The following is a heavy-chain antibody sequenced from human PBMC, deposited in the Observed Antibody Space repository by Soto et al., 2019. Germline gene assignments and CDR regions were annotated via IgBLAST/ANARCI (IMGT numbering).Heavy chain of an antibody. CDR1: GFTFSSYA. CDR3: AKVYTGGWGSLPFDY. CDR2: ISVSGDNT. Sequence: GGSLRLSCAASGFTFSSYAMSWVRQAPGKGLEWVSAISVSGDNTYYADSVKGRFIISRDNSKNTLDLLMTSLRAEDTAVYYCAKVYTGGWGSLPFDYWGQETLVTVS. J-gene: IGHJ4*02. D-gene: IGHD3-10*01. V-gene: IGHV3-23*01.